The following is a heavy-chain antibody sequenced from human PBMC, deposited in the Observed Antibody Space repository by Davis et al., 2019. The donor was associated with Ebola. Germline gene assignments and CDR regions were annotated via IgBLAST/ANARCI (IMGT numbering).Heavy chain of an antibody. Sequence: AASVKVSCKASGYSFIAYYMHWVRQAPGQGLEWMGWINPNSGGTNYAQKFQGRVTMTRDTSISTAYMELSRLRSDDTAVYYCARERGIVQTCGMDVWGQGTTVTVSS. CDR1: GYSFIAYY. J-gene: IGHJ6*02. CDR2: INPNSGGT. V-gene: IGHV1-2*02. CDR3: ARERGIVQTCGMDV. D-gene: IGHD2-8*01.